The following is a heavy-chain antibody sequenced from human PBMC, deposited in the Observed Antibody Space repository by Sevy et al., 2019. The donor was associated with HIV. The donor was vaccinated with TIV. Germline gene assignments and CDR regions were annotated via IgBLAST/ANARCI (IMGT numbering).Heavy chain of an antibody. CDR3: ARGGYYYDDAAYYALDS. Sequence: GGSLRLSCAATRFTFSNYAMHWVRQTPGKGLEWVAIIWSDGRFENHGDSVKGRFTISRDNSKNTLYLQMNNVRVEDTAVYYCARGGYYYDDAAYYALDSWGQGTLVTVSS. V-gene: IGHV3-33*01. J-gene: IGHJ4*02. CDR2: IWSDGRFE. CDR1: RFTFSNYA. D-gene: IGHD3-22*01.